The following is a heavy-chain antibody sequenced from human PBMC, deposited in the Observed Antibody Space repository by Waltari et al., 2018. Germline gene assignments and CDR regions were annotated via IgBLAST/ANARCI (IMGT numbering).Heavy chain of an antibody. CDR3: ARWMGRDDY. Sequence: EVQLVESGGGLVQPGGSLRLSCAASGLPFSTYWMTWVRQAPGKGLEWVANINEHGSEKYYVDSVKGRFTISRDNAKNSLFLQMNSLRAEDTAVYYCARWMGRDDYWGQGTLVTVSS. J-gene: IGHJ4*02. CDR2: INEHGSEK. D-gene: IGHD2-2*03. V-gene: IGHV3-7*01. CDR1: GLPFSTYW.